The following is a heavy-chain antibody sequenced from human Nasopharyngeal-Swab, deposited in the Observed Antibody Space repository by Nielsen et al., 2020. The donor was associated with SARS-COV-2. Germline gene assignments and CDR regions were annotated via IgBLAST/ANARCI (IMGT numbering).Heavy chain of an antibody. Sequence: GGSLRLSCAASGFTFDDYAMHWVRQAPGKGLEWVSGITWNSGSIGYADSVKGRFTISRDNAKNSLYLQMNSLRAEDTALYYCAKDRDSGDDSGEYYHYYGMDVWGQGTTVTVSS. CDR3: AKDRDSGDDSGEYYHYYGMDV. V-gene: IGHV3-9*01. CDR2: ITWNSGSI. CDR1: GFTFDDYA. D-gene: IGHD5-12*01. J-gene: IGHJ6*02.